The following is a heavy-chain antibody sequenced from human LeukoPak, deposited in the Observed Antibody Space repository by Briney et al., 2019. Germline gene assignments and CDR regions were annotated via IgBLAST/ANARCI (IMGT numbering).Heavy chain of an antibody. CDR1: GGSISSGGYY. Sequence: PSETLSLTCTVSGGSISSGGYYWSWIRRHPGEGREWLGYIYYSGNTYYTPSLQSRVTISGDTTKNQFSLRLSSGPGADAAVYYCAGRSPGAFDIWGQGTMVTVSS. CDR3: AGRSPGAFDI. J-gene: IGHJ3*02. V-gene: IGHV4-31*03. D-gene: IGHD1-26*01. CDR2: IYYSGNT.